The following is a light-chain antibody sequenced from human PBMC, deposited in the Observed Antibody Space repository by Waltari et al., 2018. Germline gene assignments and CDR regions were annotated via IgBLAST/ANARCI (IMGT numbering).Light chain of an antibody. CDR3: AAWDISLNNLL. CDR1: SSDIGRFKY. J-gene: IGLJ2*01. CDR2: EVS. Sequence: QSVLTQPPSASGSPGQSVTISCTGPSSDIGRFKYVSWYQQYPGKAPKLIIFEVSQRPSGVPDRFSGSKSGNTASLAISGLQSEDEAVYFCAAWDISLNNLLFGGGTKLTVL. V-gene: IGLV2-8*01.